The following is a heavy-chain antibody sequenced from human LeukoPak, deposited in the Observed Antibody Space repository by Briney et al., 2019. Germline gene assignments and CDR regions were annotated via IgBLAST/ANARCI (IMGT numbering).Heavy chain of an antibody. J-gene: IGHJ4*02. CDR2: ISYDGSNK. V-gene: IGHV3-30-3*01. Sequence: GGSLRLSCAASGFTFSSYAMHWVRQAPGKGLEWVAVISYDGSNKYYADSVKGRFTISRDNSKNTLYLQMNSLRAEDTALYYCAKAGTVPFFDCWGQGTLVTVSS. CDR1: GFTFSSYA. CDR3: AKAGTVPFFDC. D-gene: IGHD6-13*01.